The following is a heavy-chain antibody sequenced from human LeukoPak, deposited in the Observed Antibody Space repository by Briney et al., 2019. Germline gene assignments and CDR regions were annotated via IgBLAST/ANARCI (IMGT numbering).Heavy chain of an antibody. D-gene: IGHD4-17*01. J-gene: IGHJ4*02. CDR3: ARGGNIYGDYYFDY. Sequence: ASVTVSFKASGYTFTGFHMHWVRQAPGQGLEWMGWIDSNSGGTSYAQTFQGRVTMTRDTSISTAYMELSEMRSDDTAVYYCARGGNIYGDYYFDYWGQGTLVTVSS. CDR1: GYTFTGFH. CDR2: IDSNSGGT. V-gene: IGHV1-2*02.